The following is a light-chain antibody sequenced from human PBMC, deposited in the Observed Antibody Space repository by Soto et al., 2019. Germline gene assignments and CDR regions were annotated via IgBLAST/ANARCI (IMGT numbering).Light chain of an antibody. CDR2: EAS. CDR1: QGIRND. Sequence: DIPMTHSPSSLSASVGDRVIITCLARQGIRNDLGWYQQKLGRAPKLMIYEASTWQSGVPSRFSGSGSRTEFTLTISGLLPEDFATYHCQQLNTLPFTFGQGTRLEI. V-gene: IGKV1-17*01. CDR3: QQLNTLPFT. J-gene: IGKJ5*01.